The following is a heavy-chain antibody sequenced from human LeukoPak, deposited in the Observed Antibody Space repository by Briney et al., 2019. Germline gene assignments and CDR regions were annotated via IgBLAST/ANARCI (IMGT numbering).Heavy chain of an antibody. Sequence: SETLSLTCTVSDGAISSYYWNWIRQPPGKGLEWIGYIYHSGTTNYNPSLKSRVTISLDTSKNQFSLKVNSVTAADTAVYYCARVRQQLVGRYYFYAMDVWGQGTTVTVSS. CDR2: IYHSGTT. J-gene: IGHJ6*02. V-gene: IGHV4-59*01. CDR3: ARVRQQLVGRYYFYAMDV. D-gene: IGHD6-13*01. CDR1: DGAISSYY.